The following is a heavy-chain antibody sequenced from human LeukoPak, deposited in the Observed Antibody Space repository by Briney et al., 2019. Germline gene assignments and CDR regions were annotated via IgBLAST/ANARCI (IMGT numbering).Heavy chain of an antibody. CDR2: ISWNSGSI. D-gene: IGHD1-1*01. J-gene: IGHJ4*02. V-gene: IGHV3-9*01. CDR1: GFTFDDYA. CDR3: AKENDLRLYFDY. Sequence: GGSLRLSCASSGFTFDDYAMHCVRQAPGKGLEGGSGISWNSGSIGYADSLKDRFTISRDNAKNSLYLQMDSLRAEDTALYYCAKENDLRLYFDYWGQGTLVTVSS.